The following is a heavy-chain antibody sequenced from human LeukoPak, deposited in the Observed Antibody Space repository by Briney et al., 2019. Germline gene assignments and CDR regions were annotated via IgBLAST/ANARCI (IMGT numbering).Heavy chain of an antibody. V-gene: IGHV4-34*01. CDR1: GGSFGSYY. CDR3: MRRDTGWNYSDY. CDR2: ITFGGNT. Sequence: PSETLSLTCAVYGGSFGSYYWNWIRQSPVYGLEWIGEITFGGNTKYNPSLESRLIISVDTSKKQVSLKLSSVVAADTAIYYCMRRDTGWNYSDYWGRGILVTVSS. D-gene: IGHD6-19*01. J-gene: IGHJ4*02.